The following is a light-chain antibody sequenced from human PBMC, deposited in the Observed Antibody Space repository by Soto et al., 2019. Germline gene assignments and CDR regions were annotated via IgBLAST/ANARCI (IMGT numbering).Light chain of an antibody. CDR1: QTISSW. V-gene: IGKV1-5*03. CDR2: KAS. J-gene: IGKJ4*01. CDR3: QQYLTYSSLT. Sequence: DIQMTQSPSTLSGSVGDRVTITCRASQTISSWLAWYQQKPGKAPKLLIYKASTLKSGVPSRFSGSGSGTEFTLTISSLQPDDFATYYCQQYLTYSSLTFGGGTKVDI.